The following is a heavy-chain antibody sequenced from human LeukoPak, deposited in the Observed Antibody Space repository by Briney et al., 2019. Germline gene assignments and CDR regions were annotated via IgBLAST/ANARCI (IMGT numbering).Heavy chain of an antibody. D-gene: IGHD4-17*01. V-gene: IGHV3-23*01. CDR2: INRNGGST. Sequence: PGGSLRLSCAASGFTFSSYAMGWVRQAPGKGLEWVSAINRNGGSTNHADSVKGRFTISRDNSKDTLYLQMNSLRAEDTAVYYCAADYGGYENYFDYWGQGTLVTVSS. CDR1: GFTFSSYA. CDR3: AADYGGYENYFDY. J-gene: IGHJ4*02.